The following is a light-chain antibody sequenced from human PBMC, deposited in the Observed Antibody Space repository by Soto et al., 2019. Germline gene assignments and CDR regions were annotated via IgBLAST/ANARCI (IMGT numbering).Light chain of an antibody. CDR2: DAS. J-gene: IGKJ2*01. CDR3: QQRSNWPRT. CDR1: QSVSTY. Sequence: EIVLTQSPATLSLSPGERATLSCRASQSVSTYLAWYQQKPGQAPRLLIYDASNRATGTPARFSGSGSGTDFTLTISSLESENFALYYCQQRSNWPRTFGQGTKLVIK. V-gene: IGKV3-11*01.